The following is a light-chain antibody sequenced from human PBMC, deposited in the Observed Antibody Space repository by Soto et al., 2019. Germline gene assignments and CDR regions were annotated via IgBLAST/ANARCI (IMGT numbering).Light chain of an antibody. Sequence: QSVLTQPASVSGSPGQSITISCTGTSSDVGRYNLVSWYQQHPGKALKLMIYEGSKRPSGVSNRFSGSKSGNTASLKISGLQAEDEADYYCCSYAGSSTLVFGGGTQLTVL. CDR2: EGS. CDR3: CSYAGSSTLV. V-gene: IGLV2-23*01. CDR1: SSDVGRYNL. J-gene: IGLJ2*01.